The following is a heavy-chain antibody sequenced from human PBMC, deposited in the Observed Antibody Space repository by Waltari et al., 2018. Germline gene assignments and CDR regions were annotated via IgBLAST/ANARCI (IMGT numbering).Heavy chain of an antibody. CDR1: GFMFEDSA. J-gene: IGHJ4*02. CDR2: ISWNSNNI. Sequence: GFMFEDSAMHWVRQVPGKGLEWLSGISWNSNNIVYADSVKGRFTISRDNAENSLYLLMNNLRAEDTALYYCVRDAFGNTIGGVFDYWGQGTLLTVSS. V-gene: IGHV3-9*01. CDR3: VRDAFGNTIGGVFDY. D-gene: IGHD3-3*01.